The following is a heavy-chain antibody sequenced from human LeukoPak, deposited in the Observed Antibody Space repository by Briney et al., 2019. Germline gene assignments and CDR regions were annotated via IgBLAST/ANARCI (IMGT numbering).Heavy chain of an antibody. CDR3: AKDRSWELLGDFDY. J-gene: IGHJ4*02. Sequence: GGSLRLSCAASGFTFRSYGMHWVRQAPGKGLEWVAIIRYDGTNKYYADSVKGRFTISRDNSKNTLYLQMNSLRAEDTAVYYCAKDRSWELLGDFDYWGQGTLVTVSS. CDR1: GFTFRSYG. D-gene: IGHD1-26*01. CDR2: IRYDGTNK. V-gene: IGHV3-30*02.